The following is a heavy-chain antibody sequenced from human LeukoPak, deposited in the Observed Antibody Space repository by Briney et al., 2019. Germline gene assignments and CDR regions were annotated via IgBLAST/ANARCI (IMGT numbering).Heavy chain of an antibody. CDR3: ATSSREGEDSSGWASFDY. J-gene: IGHJ4*02. D-gene: IGHD6-19*01. CDR1: GFTFSSYE. CDR2: ISSSGSTI. Sequence: GGSLRLSCAASGFTFSSYEMNWVRQAPGKGLEWVSYISSSGSTIYYADSVKDRFTISRDNAKNSLYLQMNSLRAEDTALYYCATSSREGEDSSGWASFDYWGQGTLVTVSS. V-gene: IGHV3-48*03.